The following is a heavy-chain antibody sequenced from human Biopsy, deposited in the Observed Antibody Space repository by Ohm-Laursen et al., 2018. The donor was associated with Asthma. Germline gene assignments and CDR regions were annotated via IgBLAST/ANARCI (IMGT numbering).Heavy chain of an antibody. CDR3: AREGVNYYDSSGYLEY. V-gene: IGHV3-53*01. D-gene: IGHD3-22*01. CDR2: IYSGGST. J-gene: IGHJ4*02. Sequence: SLRLSCAASGFTVSSNYMSWVRQAPGKGLEWVSVIYSGGSTYYADSVKGRFTISRDNSKNTLYLQMNSLRAEDTAVYYCAREGVNYYDSSGYLEYWGQGTLVTVSS. CDR1: GFTVSSNY.